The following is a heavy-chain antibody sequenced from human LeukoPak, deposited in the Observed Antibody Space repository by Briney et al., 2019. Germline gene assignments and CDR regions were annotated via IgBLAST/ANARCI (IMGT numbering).Heavy chain of an antibody. CDR2: SYYSGST. Sequence: PSETLSLTCTVSGGSMSGYYWNWIRQPPGKGLEWIGYSYYSGSTNYNSSLKSRVTISVDRSKNQFSLKLSSVTAADTAVYYCARSGGSSSWLDYWGQGTLVTVSS. J-gene: IGHJ4*02. D-gene: IGHD6-13*01. CDR1: GGSMSGYY. V-gene: IGHV4-59*12. CDR3: ARSGGSSSWLDY.